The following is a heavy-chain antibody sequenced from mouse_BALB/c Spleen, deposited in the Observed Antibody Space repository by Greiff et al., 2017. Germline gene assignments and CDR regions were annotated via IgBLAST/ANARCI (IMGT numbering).Heavy chain of an antibody. D-gene: IGHD2-1*01. Sequence: EVQRVESGGGLVQPGGSRKLSCAASGFTFSSFGMHWVRQAPEKGLEWVAYISSGSSTIYYADTVKGRFTISRDNPKNTLFLQMTSLRSEDTAMYYCARSGRSYGIFAYWGQGTLVTVSA. CDR1: GFTFSSFG. CDR2: ISSGSSTI. J-gene: IGHJ3*01. CDR3: ARSGRSYGIFAY. V-gene: IGHV5-17*02.